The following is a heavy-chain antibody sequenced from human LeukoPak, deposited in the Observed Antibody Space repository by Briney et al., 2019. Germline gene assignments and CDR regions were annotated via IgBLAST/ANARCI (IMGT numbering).Heavy chain of an antibody. J-gene: IGHJ4*02. V-gene: IGHV3-48*04. CDR3: ARSASSPLSSGSYYLDY. CDR2: ISSSGSTI. D-gene: IGHD3-10*01. Sequence: PGGSLRLSCAASGFTFSSYAMSWVRQAPGKGLEWVSYISSSGSTIYYADSVKGRFTISRDNAKNSLYLQMNSLRAEDTAVYYCARSASSPLSSGSYYLDYWGQGTLVTVSS. CDR1: GFTFSSYA.